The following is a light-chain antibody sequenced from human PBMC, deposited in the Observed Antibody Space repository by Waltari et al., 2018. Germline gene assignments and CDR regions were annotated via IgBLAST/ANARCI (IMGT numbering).Light chain of an antibody. Sequence: QSALTQPTSASGSPGQSVTISCTGTSRDVGGYKYVSWYQHHPGKAPNLMIYEVSKRSSGVPDRFSCSKAGNTASLTVSGLQAEDEADYYCSSYAGSNNLVFGGGTKLTVL. CDR3: SSYAGSNNLV. CDR2: EVS. CDR1: SRDVGGYKY. J-gene: IGLJ2*01. V-gene: IGLV2-8*01.